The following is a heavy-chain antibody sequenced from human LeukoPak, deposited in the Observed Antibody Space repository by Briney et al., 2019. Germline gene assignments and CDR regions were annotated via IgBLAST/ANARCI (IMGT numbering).Heavy chain of an antibody. CDR1: GYTFTSYD. D-gene: IGHD2-2*01. CDR2: MNPNGIAA. J-gene: IGHJ4*02. Sequence: ASVTVSCKASGYTFTSYDINWVRQATGQGLEWMGWMNPNGIAAGYSQKFQDRVTLTMDTSTSTAYLELSSLRSEDTAVYYCARGRLSTLWGQGTLVTVSS. V-gene: IGHV1-8*01. CDR3: ARGRLSTL.